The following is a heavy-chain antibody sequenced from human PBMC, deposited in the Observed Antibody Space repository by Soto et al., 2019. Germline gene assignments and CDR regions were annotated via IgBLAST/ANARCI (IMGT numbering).Heavy chain of an antibody. CDR1: GGTFSSYA. J-gene: IGHJ3*02. V-gene: IGHV1-69*06. CDR3: PRVPFNILMFRPKDAFDI. CDR2: IIPIFGTA. Sequence: QVQLVQSGAEVKKPGSSVKVSCKASGGTFSSYAISWVRQAPGQGLEWMGGIIPIFGTANYAQKFQGRVRITANKSRGTAYWKLGSLSPKATPWFYWPRVPFNILMFRPKDAFDIGAKGQWSPSLQ. D-gene: IGHD3-10*01.